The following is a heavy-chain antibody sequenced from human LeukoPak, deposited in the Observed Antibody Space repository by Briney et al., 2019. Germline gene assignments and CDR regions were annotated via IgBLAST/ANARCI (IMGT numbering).Heavy chain of an antibody. Sequence: ASVKVSCKASGYTFTDYYMHWVRQAPGQGLEWMGWINPNNGGTTYAQRFQGRVTMTRDTSISTAYMELGRLTSDDTAMYFCLRDLTYGGISSPDCWGQGTLVTVSS. CDR3: LRDLTYGGISSPDC. D-gene: IGHD4/OR15-4a*01. CDR2: INPNNGGT. CDR1: GYTFTDYY. J-gene: IGHJ4*02. V-gene: IGHV1-2*02.